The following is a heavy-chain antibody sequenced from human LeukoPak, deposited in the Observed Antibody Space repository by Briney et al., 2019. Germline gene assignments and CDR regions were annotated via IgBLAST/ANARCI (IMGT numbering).Heavy chain of an antibody. CDR3: AKFPPMLQTYYYDSSGYTFDY. D-gene: IGHD3-22*01. Sequence: ASVKVSCKVSGYTLTELSMHWVRQAPGKGLEWMGGFDPEDGETIYAQKFQGRVTMTEDTSTDTAYMELSSLRAEDTAVYYCAKFPPMLQTYYYDSSGYTFDYWGQGTLVTVSS. J-gene: IGHJ4*02. V-gene: IGHV1-24*01. CDR1: GYTLTELS. CDR2: FDPEDGET.